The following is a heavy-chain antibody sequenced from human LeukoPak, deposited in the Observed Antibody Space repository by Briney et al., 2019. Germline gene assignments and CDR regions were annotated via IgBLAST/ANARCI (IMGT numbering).Heavy chain of an antibody. J-gene: IGHJ3*02. CDR3: ARAKSHDFWSGHVGAFDI. CDR1: GGSFSGYY. Sequence: SETLCLTCAVYGGSFSGYYWSWVRQPPGKGLEWIGEINHSGSTNYNPSLKSRVTISADTSKNQFSLKLSSVTAADTAVYYCARAKSHDFWSGHVGAFDIWGQGTMVTVSS. D-gene: IGHD3-3*01. V-gene: IGHV4-34*01. CDR2: INHSGST.